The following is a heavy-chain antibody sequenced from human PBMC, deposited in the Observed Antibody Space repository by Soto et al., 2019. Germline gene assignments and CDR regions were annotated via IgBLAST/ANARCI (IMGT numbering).Heavy chain of an antibody. Sequence: SETLSLSCTVSGGSISSYYWSWIRQPPGKGLEWIGYIYYSGSTNYNPSLKSRVTISVDTSKNQFSLKLSSVTAADTAVYYCARGTQLYSNYYYYYYMDVWGKGTTVTVSS. V-gene: IGHV4-59*01. CDR1: GGSISSYY. CDR2: IYYSGST. CDR3: ARGTQLYSNYYYYYYMDV. D-gene: IGHD4-4*01. J-gene: IGHJ6*03.